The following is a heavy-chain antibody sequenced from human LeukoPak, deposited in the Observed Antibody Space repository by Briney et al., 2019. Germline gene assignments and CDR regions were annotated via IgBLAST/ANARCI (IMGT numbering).Heavy chain of an antibody. J-gene: IGHJ6*02. CDR3: ARAGYCSSTSCSNYYYYYGMDV. V-gene: IGHV3-7*04. CDR1: GFTFSSYW. CDR2: IKQDGSEK. Sequence: GGSLRLSCAASGFTFSSYWMSWVRQAPGKGLEWVANIKQDGSEKYYVDSVKGRLTISRDNAKNSLYLQMNSLRAEDTAVYYCARAGYCSSTSCSNYYYYYGMDVWGQGTTVTVSS. D-gene: IGHD2-2*01.